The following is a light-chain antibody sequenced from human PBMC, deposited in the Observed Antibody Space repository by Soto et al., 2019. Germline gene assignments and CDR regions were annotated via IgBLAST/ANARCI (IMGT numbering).Light chain of an antibody. Sequence: DIQMPQSPSSLSASVGDRVTISCRSSQIIRTYLNWYQQKPGKAPKLLIYSASTLQSGVPSRFSGSGSGANFSLTISSLQPEDFATYYCQQGYSTLPYTFGQGTKVEI. J-gene: IGKJ2*01. V-gene: IGKV1-39*01. CDR2: SAS. CDR1: QIIRTY. CDR3: QQGYSTLPYT.